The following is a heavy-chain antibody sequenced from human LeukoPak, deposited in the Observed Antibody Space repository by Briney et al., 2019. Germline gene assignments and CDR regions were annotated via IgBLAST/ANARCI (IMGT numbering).Heavy chain of an antibody. V-gene: IGHV1-2*02. CDR2: INPNSGGT. CDR3: ARDFGAAATYSYYMDV. D-gene: IGHD2-2*01. J-gene: IGHJ6*03. Sequence: GASVKVSCKASGYTFTGYYMHWVRQAPGQGLEWMGWINPNSGGTNYAQKFQGRVTMTRDTSISTAYMELSRLRSDDTAVYYCARDFGAAATYSYYMDVWGKGTTVTVSS. CDR1: GYTFTGYY.